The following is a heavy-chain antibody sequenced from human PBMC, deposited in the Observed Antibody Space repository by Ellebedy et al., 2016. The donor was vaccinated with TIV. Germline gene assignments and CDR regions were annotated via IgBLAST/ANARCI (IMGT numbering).Heavy chain of an antibody. V-gene: IGHV3-23*01. Sequence: GESLKISCAASGFTFSSYAMSWVRQAPGKGLEWVSAISGSGGSTYYADSVKGRFTISRDNSKNTLYLQMNSLRAEDTAAYYCAKDFHYYDSTDAFDIWGQGTMVTVSS. D-gene: IGHD3-22*01. J-gene: IGHJ3*02. CDR3: AKDFHYYDSTDAFDI. CDR2: ISGSGGST. CDR1: GFTFSSYA.